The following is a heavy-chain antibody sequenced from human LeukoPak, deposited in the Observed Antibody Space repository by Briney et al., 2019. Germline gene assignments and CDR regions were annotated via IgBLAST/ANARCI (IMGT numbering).Heavy chain of an antibody. Sequence: GGSLRLSCTASGFSLRNKAMTWFRQAPAKGLEWVVAISTSGGSTSYADSVKGRFTISRDVSKSTLSLQMYSLRNEDTATYYCAKDAGAPGTSDWHFDLWGRGTLVTVSS. CDR2: ISTSGGST. CDR1: GFSLRNKA. V-gene: IGHV3-23*01. D-gene: IGHD3-10*01. J-gene: IGHJ2*01. CDR3: AKDAGAPGTSDWHFDL.